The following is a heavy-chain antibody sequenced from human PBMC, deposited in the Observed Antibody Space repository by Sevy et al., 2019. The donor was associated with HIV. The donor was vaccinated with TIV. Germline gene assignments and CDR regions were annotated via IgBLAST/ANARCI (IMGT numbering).Heavy chain of an antibody. CDR1: GFTFSSYA. V-gene: IGHV3-21*01. J-gene: IGHJ4*02. D-gene: IGHD2-15*01. Sequence: GGSLRLSCAASGFTFSSYAMNWVRQAPGKGLEWVSSINAISSNIYYADSVKGRLTISRDNAENSLYLQMNSVRAEDTAVYYCARDLLSGGNAVYAYWGQGTLVTVSS. CDR2: INAISSNI. CDR3: ARDLLSGGNAVYAY.